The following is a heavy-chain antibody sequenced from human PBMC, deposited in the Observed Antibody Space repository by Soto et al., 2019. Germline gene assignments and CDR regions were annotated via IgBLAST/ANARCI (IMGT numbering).Heavy chain of an antibody. D-gene: IGHD2-2*01. CDR1: GFTFSSYA. J-gene: IGHJ5*02. CDR3: AKDSRYCSSTSCYAPPHNWFDP. V-gene: IGHV3-23*01. CDR2: ISGSGGST. Sequence: SGGSLRLSCAASGFTFSSYAMSWVRQAPGKGLEWVSAISGSGGSTYYADSVKGRFTISRDNSKNTLYLQMNSLRAEDTAVYYCAKDSRYCSSTSCYAPPHNWFDPWGQGTLVTVSS.